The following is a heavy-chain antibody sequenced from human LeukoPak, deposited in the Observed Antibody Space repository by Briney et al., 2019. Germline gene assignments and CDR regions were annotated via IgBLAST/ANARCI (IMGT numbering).Heavy chain of an antibody. J-gene: IGHJ4*02. CDR1: GFTFSSYW. CDR2: IKQDGSEK. Sequence: GGSLRLSCAASGFTFSSYWMSWVRQAPGKGLEWVANIKQDGSEKYYVDSVKGRFTISRDNAKNSLFLHMNSLRDEDTAVYYCASLVGLGGSTDFWGQGTLVTVSS. V-gene: IGHV3-7*01. CDR3: ASLVGLGGSTDF. D-gene: IGHD1-26*01.